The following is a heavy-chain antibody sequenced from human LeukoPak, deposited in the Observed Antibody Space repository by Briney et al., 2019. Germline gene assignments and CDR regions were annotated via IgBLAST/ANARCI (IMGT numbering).Heavy chain of an antibody. CDR3: ARGVNRITIFVWFDP. CDR1: GYTFTSYG. D-gene: IGHD3-3*01. Sequence: SVKVSCKASGYTFTSYGISWVRQAPGQGLEWMGGIIPIFGTANYAQKFQGRVTITADESTSTAYMELSSLRSEDTAVYYCARGVNRITIFVWFDPWGQGTLVTVSS. CDR2: IIPIFGTA. J-gene: IGHJ5*02. V-gene: IGHV1-69*13.